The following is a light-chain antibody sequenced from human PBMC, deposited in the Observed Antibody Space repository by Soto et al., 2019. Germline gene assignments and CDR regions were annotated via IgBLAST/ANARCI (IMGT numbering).Light chain of an antibody. Sequence: QSVLTQPASVSGSPGQSIAISCTDTSSDVGGYDYVSWYQQHPDKAPKLMIYEVTKRPSGVSNRFSGSKSGNTASLTISGLQPEDEADYYCSSHTSGSTRVFGSGTKLTVL. CDR3: SSHTSGSTRV. V-gene: IGLV2-14*01. J-gene: IGLJ1*01. CDR1: SSDVGGYDY. CDR2: EVT.